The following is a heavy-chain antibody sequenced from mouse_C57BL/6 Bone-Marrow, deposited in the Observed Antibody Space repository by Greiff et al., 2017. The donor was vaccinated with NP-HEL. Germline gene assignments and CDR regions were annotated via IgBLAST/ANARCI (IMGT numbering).Heavy chain of an antibody. V-gene: IGHV7-3*01. CDR3: ARSPSITTVVATDY. D-gene: IGHD1-1*01. CDR2: FRNKATGYTT. CDR1: GFTFTDYY. Sequence: EVMLVESGGGLVQPGGSLSLSCAASGFTFTDYYLSWVRQPPGKALEWLGFFRNKATGYTTEYSASVKGRFTISRDNSQSILYRQMNALRAEDSATYYCARSPSITTVVATDYWGQGTTLTASS. J-gene: IGHJ2*01.